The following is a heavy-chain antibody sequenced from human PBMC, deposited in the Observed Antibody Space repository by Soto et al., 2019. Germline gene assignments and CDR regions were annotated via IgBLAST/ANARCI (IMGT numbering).Heavy chain of an antibody. CDR2: ISSSSSYR. V-gene: IGHV3-21*01. CDR3: ARRQEDYDHLTGYYMRYFYL. Sequence: EVQLVESGGGLVKPGGSLRLSCVASGFTFSSYNMNWVRQAPGKGLEWVSSISSSSSYRDYADSVKGRFTPCRDNAKNSLYLQMNSLRAEDTALYYCARRQEDYDHLTGYYMRYFYLWGRGTLVTVSS. CDR1: GFTFSSYN. D-gene: IGHD3-9*01. J-gene: IGHJ2*01.